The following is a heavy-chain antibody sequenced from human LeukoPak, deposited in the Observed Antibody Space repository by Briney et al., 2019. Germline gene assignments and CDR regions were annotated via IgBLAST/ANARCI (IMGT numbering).Heavy chain of an antibody. CDR2: IYYSGST. V-gene: IGHV4-39*01. CDR3: ARQLGYCSSTSCYADKVDY. J-gene: IGHJ4*02. CDR1: GGSISSSSYY. Sequence: SETLSLTCTVSGGSISSSSYYWGWIRQPPGKGLEWIGSIYYSGSTYYNPSLKSRVTISVDTSKNQFSLKLSSVTASDAAVYYCARQLGYCSSTSCYADKVDYWGQGTLVTVSS. D-gene: IGHD2-2*01.